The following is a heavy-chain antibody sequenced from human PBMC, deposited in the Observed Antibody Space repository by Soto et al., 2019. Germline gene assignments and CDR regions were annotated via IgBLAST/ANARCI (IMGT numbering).Heavy chain of an antibody. V-gene: IGHV1-69*02. J-gene: IGHJ4*02. CDR1: GDTFSFYT. Sequence: QVQLVQSGTEVKKPGSSVKVSCKASGDTFSFYTINWVRQAPGLGLEWVGRINPIVSMSNYAQKFQGRVSMTADKSTSTAYMELRSLRSDYTAMYFCAASYGSGYRAFDYWGQGALVIVSS. D-gene: IGHD3-10*01. CDR3: AASYGSGYRAFDY. CDR2: INPIVSMS.